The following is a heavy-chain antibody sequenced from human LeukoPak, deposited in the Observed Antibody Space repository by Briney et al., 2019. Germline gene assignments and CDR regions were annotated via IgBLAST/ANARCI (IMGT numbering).Heavy chain of an antibody. CDR3: ARHGCSGSSCPFQH. Sequence: SETLSLTCTFSGGPLSNYYWSWIRQPPGKGLDGIGYIYYSGSTNYKPSLKTRVTISVDTSKNQFSLNLSSVTAADTAVYYCARHGCSGSSCPFQHWGQGTLVTVSS. D-gene: IGHD2-15*01. CDR1: GGPLSNYY. CDR2: IYYSGST. V-gene: IGHV4-59*08. J-gene: IGHJ1*01.